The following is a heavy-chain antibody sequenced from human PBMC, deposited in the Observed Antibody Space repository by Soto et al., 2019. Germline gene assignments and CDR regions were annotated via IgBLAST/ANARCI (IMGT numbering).Heavy chain of an antibody. CDR2: LGPDGRNT. J-gene: IGHJ4*02. Sequence: PGGSLRLSCVASEFSFSRYAMTWVRQAAGKGLQWVAGLGPDGRNTFYGESVRGRFTISRDNSRNTLYLQMSSLRAEDTAVYFCVKQMTTWTDSFFDFWGQGIQVTSPQ. CDR1: EFSFSRYA. D-gene: IGHD4-17*01. V-gene: IGHV3-23*01. CDR3: VKQMTTWTDSFFDF.